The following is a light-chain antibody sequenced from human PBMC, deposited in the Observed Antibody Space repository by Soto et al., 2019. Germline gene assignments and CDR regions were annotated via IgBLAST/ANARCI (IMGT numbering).Light chain of an antibody. CDR2: AAS. J-gene: IGKJ5*01. CDR3: QQLNSYPIT. V-gene: IGKV1-9*01. CDR1: QGLSSD. Sequence: DIQLTQSPSFLSASVGDRVTITCRASQGLSSDLAWYQQKPGKAPKLLIYAASTLQSGVPSRFSGSGSGTDFTLTFSSLQPEDFATYYCQQLNSYPITFGQGTRLEIK.